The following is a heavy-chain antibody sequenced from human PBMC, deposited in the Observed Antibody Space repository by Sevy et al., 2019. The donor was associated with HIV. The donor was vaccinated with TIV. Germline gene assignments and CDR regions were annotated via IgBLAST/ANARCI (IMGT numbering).Heavy chain of an antibody. Sequence: GGSLRLSCAASGFTLSTYWMTWVRQAPGTGLEWVANIKYDGSEKYYVDSVKGRFTISRDNANNSLYLQMNSLRAEDTAVYYCARDLAHGSEDYGDYYFDFWGQGPLVTVSS. CDR3: ARDLAHGSEDYGDYYFDF. J-gene: IGHJ4*02. D-gene: IGHD4-17*01. CDR2: IKYDGSEK. V-gene: IGHV3-7*01. CDR1: GFTLSTYW.